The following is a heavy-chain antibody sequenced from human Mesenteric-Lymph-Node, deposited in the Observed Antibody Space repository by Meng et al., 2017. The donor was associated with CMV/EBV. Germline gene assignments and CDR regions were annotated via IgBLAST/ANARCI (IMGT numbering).Heavy chain of an antibody. D-gene: IGHD3-10*01. CDR1: GFTFSSYS. CDR3: ARGDQGSPYGMDV. V-gene: IGHV3-21*01. Sequence: SCAASGFTFSSYSMNWVRQAPGKGLEWVSSISSSSSYIYYADSVKGRFTISRDNAKNSLYLQMNSLRAEDTAVYYCARGDQGSPYGMDVWGQGTTVTVSS. J-gene: IGHJ6*02. CDR2: ISSSSSYI.